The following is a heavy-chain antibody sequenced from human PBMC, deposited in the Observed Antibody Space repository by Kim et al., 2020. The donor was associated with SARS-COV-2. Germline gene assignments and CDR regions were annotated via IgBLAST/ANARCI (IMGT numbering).Heavy chain of an antibody. CDR1: GFTFSSYS. J-gene: IGHJ4*02. CDR2: ISSSSSYI. Sequence: GGSLRLSCAASGFTFSSYSMNWVRQAPGKGLEWVSSISSSSSYIYYADSVKGRFTISRDNAKNSLYLQMNSLRAEDTAVYYCAREVPYGFQEYSFDYWGQGTLVTVSS. V-gene: IGHV3-21*01. D-gene: IGHD4-17*01. CDR3: AREVPYGFQEYSFDY.